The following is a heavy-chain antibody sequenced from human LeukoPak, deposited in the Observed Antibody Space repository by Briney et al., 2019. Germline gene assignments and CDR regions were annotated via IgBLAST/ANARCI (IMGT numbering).Heavy chain of an antibody. V-gene: IGHV4-39*01. CDR1: GGSISSSSYY. J-gene: IGHJ4*02. CDR2: IYYSGST. Sequence: SETLSLTCTVSGGSISSSSYYWGWIRQPPGKGLEWIGSIYYSGSTYYNPSLKSRVTISVDTSKNQFSLKLSSVTAADTDVYYCARHRRDIAARLFDYWGQGTLVTVSS. D-gene: IGHD6-6*01. CDR3: ARHRRDIAARLFDY.